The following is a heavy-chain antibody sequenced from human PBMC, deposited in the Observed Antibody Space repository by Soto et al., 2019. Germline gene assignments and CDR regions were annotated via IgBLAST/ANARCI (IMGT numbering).Heavy chain of an antibody. CDR3: CHTWV. J-gene: IGHJ4*02. Sequence: EVQMVESGGGLVQPGGSLRLSCAASGFSISDYWMSWVRQAPGKGLEWVGNINEDGSEENYVDSVKGRFTISRDNARNSLSLQMNSLRVADTAVYYCCHTWVGGQGTLVTVSS. CDR1: GFSISDYW. CDR2: INEDGSEE. D-gene: IGHD1-26*01. V-gene: IGHV3-7*01.